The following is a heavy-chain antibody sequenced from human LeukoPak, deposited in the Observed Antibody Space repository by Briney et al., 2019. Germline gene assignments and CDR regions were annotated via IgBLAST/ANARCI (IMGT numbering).Heavy chain of an antibody. Sequence: GASVKVSCKASGYTFTKYGVSWVRQAPGQGLEWMGWINPNSGGTNYAQKFQGRVTMTRDTSISTAYMELSRLRSDDTAVYYCARGWLRFGGPGYSSGWYVGVFDYWGQGTLVTVSS. CDR2: INPNSGGT. CDR1: GYTFTKYG. V-gene: IGHV1-2*02. CDR3: ARGWLRFGGPGYSSGWYVGVFDY. J-gene: IGHJ4*02. D-gene: IGHD6-19*01.